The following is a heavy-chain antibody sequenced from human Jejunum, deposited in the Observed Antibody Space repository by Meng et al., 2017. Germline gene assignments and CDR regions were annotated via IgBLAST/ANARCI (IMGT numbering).Heavy chain of an antibody. D-gene: IGHD6-19*01. V-gene: IGHV4-39*07. CDR3: ARGPWDSSGWPEYFQH. Sequence: PAPGPGLVKPSETLSLPCSVSGASISSSSWYWGWIRQPPGKGLEWIGSIYYSENTYYHPSLKSRVTISVDTSKNQFSLKLSSVTAADTAVYYCARGPWDSSGWPEYFQHWGQGTLVTVSS. CDR1: GASISSSSWY. CDR2: IYYSENT. J-gene: IGHJ1*01.